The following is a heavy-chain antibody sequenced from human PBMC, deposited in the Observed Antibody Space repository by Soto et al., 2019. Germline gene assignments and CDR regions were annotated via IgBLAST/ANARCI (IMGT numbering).Heavy chain of an antibody. Sequence: LSLTCAVSGGSISSSGYWWGWIRQPPGKGLEWIATVYDTGHTFYNPSLKSRVTISADTSKNHFSLKLNSVTAADTAVYYCAKRAYGDPFDPWGQGALVTVSS. D-gene: IGHD4-17*01. J-gene: IGHJ5*02. CDR1: GGSISSSGYW. CDR2: VYDTGHT. V-gene: IGHV4-39*02. CDR3: AKRAYGDPFDP.